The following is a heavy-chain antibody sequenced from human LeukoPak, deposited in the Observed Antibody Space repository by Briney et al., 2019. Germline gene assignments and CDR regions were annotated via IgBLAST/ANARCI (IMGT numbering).Heavy chain of an antibody. CDR2: INSDGSST. Sequence: GGSLRLSCAASGFTFSNYWMHWVRHAPRKGLVWVSRINSDGSSTSYADSVKGRFTISRDNAKNTLYLQMNSLRAEDTAVYYCARDGSSWSNWLDPWGQGTLVTVSS. CDR1: GFTFSNYW. D-gene: IGHD6-13*01. V-gene: IGHV3-74*01. J-gene: IGHJ5*02. CDR3: ARDGSSWSNWLDP.